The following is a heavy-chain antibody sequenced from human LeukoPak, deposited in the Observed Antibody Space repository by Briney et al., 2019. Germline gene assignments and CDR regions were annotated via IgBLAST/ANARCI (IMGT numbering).Heavy chain of an antibody. CDR2: IFNCGST. CDR1: GGPISGLY. V-gene: IGHV4-59*11. Sequence: SETLPLTCTVSGGPISGLYWSWIRQPPAKGLEWIGYIFNCGSTNYNPSLKSRVTISVDTSKNQFSLKLSSVAAADTAVYYCARVGYCTGGSCYSDYLYGMHVWGQGTPVTVSS. CDR3: ARVGYCTGGSCYSDYLYGMHV. D-gene: IGHD2-15*01. J-gene: IGHJ6*02.